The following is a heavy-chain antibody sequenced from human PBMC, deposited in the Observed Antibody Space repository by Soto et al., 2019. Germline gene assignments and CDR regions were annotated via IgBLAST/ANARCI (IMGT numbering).Heavy chain of an antibody. J-gene: IGHJ4*02. CDR1: GYSFTSYY. V-gene: IGHV1-2*02. D-gene: IGHD3-10*01. Sequence: QVQLVQSGAEVKNPGSSLKVSCKASGYSFTSYYIHWVRQAPGQRLEWMGWISPNSGGTDFAQKFQGRVTMSRDTSITTAYMELSRLGSDDTAVYYCVRGRGYTPSPVDYWGEGTLVTVSS. CDR2: ISPNSGGT. CDR3: VRGRGYTPSPVDY.